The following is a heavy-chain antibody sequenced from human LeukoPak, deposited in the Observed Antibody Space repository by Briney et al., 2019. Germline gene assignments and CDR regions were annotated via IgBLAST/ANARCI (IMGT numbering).Heavy chain of an antibody. CDR1: GFTFSTYF. Sequence: GRSLRFSCAASGFTFSTYFMHWVRQAPGKGLEWVADIASDGSHTFYVESVKGRFTISRDNSKNTLYLQMNSLRAEDTAVYFCARERQDTIIHSGAFDIWGQGTMVTVSS. CDR3: ARERQDTIIHSGAFDI. V-gene: IGHV3-30-3*01. J-gene: IGHJ3*02. CDR2: IASDGSHT. D-gene: IGHD3-10*01.